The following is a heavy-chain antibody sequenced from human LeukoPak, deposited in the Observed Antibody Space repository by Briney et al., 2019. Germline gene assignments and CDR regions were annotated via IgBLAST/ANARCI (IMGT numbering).Heavy chain of an antibody. CDR1: GGSISSSSYY. CDR3: ARHEAPAVVTTIDY. Sequence: PSETRSLTCTVSGGSISSSSYYWGWIRQPPGKGLEWIGSIYYSGSTYYNPSLKSRVTISVDTSKNQFSLKLSSVTAADTAVYYCARHEAPAVVTTIDYWGQGTLVTVSS. CDR2: IYYSGST. D-gene: IGHD5-12*01. J-gene: IGHJ4*02. V-gene: IGHV4-39*01.